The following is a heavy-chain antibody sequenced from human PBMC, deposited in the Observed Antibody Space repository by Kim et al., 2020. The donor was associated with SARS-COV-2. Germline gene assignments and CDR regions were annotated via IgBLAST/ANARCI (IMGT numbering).Heavy chain of an antibody. CDR2: IGTAGDT. J-gene: IGHJ4*02. CDR3: ARARSSICWYPRFDH. Sequence: GGSLRLSCAASGFTFSSYDMHWVRQATGKGLEWVSAIGTAGDTYYQGSAKGRFTISSENAKNSLYLQMNSLRAGDTAAYYCARARSSICWYPRFDHWGLG. CDR1: GFTFSSYD. D-gene: IGHD6-19*01. V-gene: IGHV3-13*01.